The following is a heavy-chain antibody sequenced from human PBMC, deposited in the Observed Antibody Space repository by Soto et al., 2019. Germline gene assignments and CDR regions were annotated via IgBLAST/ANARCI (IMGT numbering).Heavy chain of an antibody. Sequence: VHLVESGGGLVQPGGSLRLACTASGFTFNHYAMSWVRQAPGKGLEWVSAVSGRGGSTKYADSVKGRFIISRENSNSTLYLQMDSLRGEDTAVYYCAKDSTVTTSLYFYYYGFDVWGQGTTVTVSS. CDR2: VSGRGGST. V-gene: IGHV3-23*04. J-gene: IGHJ6*02. CDR3: AKDSTVTTSLYFYYYGFDV. D-gene: IGHD4-17*01. CDR1: GFTFNHYA.